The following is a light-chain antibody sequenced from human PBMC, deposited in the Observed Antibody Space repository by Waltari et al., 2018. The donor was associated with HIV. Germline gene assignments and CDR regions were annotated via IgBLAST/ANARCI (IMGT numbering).Light chain of an antibody. CDR2: DAS. CDR1: QSVSSS. Sequence: EIVLTQSPATLSLSPGERATLSCRASQSVSSSLAWYQQKPGQAPRLLIYDASNRATGIPARFSGSGSGTDFTLTISSLEPEDIAVYYCQRRSNPFTFGSGTKVDIK. CDR3: QRRSNPFT. J-gene: IGKJ3*01. V-gene: IGKV3-11*01.